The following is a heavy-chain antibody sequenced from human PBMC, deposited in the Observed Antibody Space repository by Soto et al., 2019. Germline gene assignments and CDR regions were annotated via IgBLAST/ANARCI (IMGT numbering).Heavy chain of an antibody. J-gene: IGHJ5*02. D-gene: IGHD3-10*01. CDR3: AAGETGGTYYYGSGSYSNWFDP. Sequence: SETLSLTCTVSGGSISSYYWSWIQQPPGKGLEWIGYIYYSGSTNYNPSLKSRVTISVDTSKNQFSLKLSSVTAADTAVYYCAAGETGGTYYYGSGSYSNWFDPWGQGTLVTVSS. V-gene: IGHV4-59*08. CDR1: GGSISSYY. CDR2: IYYSGST.